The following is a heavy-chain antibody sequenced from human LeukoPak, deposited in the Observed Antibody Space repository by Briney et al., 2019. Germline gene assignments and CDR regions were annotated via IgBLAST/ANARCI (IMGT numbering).Heavy chain of an antibody. CDR3: ARDGYNPIDY. CDR2: IYYSGST. J-gene: IGHJ4*02. CDR1: GGSISSSSYY. D-gene: IGHD5-24*01. V-gene: IGHV4-39*07. Sequence: SETLSLTCTVSGGSISSSSYYWGWIRQPPGKGLEWIGTIYYSGSTYYTPSLKSRVTISVDTSQNQFSLKLSSVTAADTAVYYCARDGYNPIDYWGQGTLVTVSS.